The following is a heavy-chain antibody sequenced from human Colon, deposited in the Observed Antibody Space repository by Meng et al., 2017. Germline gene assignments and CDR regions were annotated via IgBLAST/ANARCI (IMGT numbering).Heavy chain of an antibody. D-gene: IGHD3-22*01. CDR3: ARTPTTDYYDNRVYYFDS. J-gene: IGHJ5*01. V-gene: IGHV3-11*01. CDR1: GFTFSDNY. CDR2: VSGSGATK. Sequence: GESLKISCAASGFTFSDNYMSWIRQAPGKGLEWLTYVSGSGATKYYADSVRGRFTISRDNVRNSLYLQMNSLRAEDTAVYYCARTPTTDYYDNRVYYFDSWGQGTLVTVSS.